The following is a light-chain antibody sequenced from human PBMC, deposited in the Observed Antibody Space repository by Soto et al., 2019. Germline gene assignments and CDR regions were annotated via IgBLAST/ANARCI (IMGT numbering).Light chain of an antibody. V-gene: IGLV2-14*01. CDR1: SSDVGGYHY. J-gene: IGLJ2*01. CDR3: SSYTTTRTPP. Sequence: QSALTQPASVSGSPGQSITISCTGTSSDVGGYHYVSWYQQHPGKAPKLMIYDVSNRPSGVSNRFSGSKSGNTASLTISGLQAEDEADYYCSSYTTTRTPPFGGGTKLTVL. CDR2: DVS.